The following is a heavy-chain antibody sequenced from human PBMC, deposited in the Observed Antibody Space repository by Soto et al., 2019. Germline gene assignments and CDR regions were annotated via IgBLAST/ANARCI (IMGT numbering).Heavy chain of an antibody. CDR1: GFTFSTHA. CDR3: ARDSGHAGGGACDI. CDR2: VDVGGGST. Sequence: EVQLLESGGGLVQPGGSLRLSCAASGFTFSTHAMIWVRQAPGKGLNWVSTVDVGGGSTYYTDSVKGRFTVSRDNSKNRVYLQLNTLRAEVTAIYFCARDSGHAGGGACDIWGPGTMVTVSS. V-gene: IGHV3-23*01. J-gene: IGHJ3*02. D-gene: IGHD6-25*01.